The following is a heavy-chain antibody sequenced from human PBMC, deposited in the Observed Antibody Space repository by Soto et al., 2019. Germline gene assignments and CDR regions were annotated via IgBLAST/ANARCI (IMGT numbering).Heavy chain of an antibody. CDR2: IYYSGGT. D-gene: IGHD3-10*01. CDR3: ARGGLGGSGSAYYYYYGMDV. J-gene: IGHJ6*02. Sequence: SETLSLTCTVSGGSISSGGYYWSWIRQHPGKGLEWIGYIYYSGGTYYNPSLKSRVTISVDTSKNQFSLKLSSVTAADTAVYYCARGGLGGSGSAYYYYYGMDVWGQGTTVTVSS. CDR1: GGSISSGGYY. V-gene: IGHV4-31*03.